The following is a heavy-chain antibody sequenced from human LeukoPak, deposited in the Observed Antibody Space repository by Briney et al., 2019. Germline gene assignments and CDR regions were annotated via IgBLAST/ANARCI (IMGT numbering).Heavy chain of an antibody. Sequence: GGSLRLSCAASGFTFSSYTMNWVRQAPGKGLEWVSSISSSSRYIYYADSVRGQFTISRDNAKNSLYLQMNSLRAEDTAVYYCAKLSPTDTSGDYWGQGTLVTVSS. CDR3: AKLSPTDTSGDY. CDR2: ISSSSRYI. D-gene: IGHD1-7*01. J-gene: IGHJ4*02. CDR1: GFTFSSYT. V-gene: IGHV3-21*01.